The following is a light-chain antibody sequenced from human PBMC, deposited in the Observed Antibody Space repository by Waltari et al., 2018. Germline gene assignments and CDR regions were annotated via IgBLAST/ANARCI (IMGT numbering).Light chain of an antibody. CDR1: QSVISDY. V-gene: IGKV3-20*01. Sequence: ENVLTPSPGTLSLSPGERDTLSCRASQSVISDYLAWYQQKPGQAPRLLIFGASTRATGVPERFSGGGSGTHFTLTISRLEPEDFALYYCQQYGSSTGLTFGGGTKVQIK. J-gene: IGKJ4*01. CDR2: GAS. CDR3: QQYGSSTGLT.